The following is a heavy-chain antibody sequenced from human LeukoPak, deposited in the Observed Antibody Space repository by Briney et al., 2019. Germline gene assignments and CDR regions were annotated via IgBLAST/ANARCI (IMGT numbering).Heavy chain of an antibody. D-gene: IGHD3-16*01. CDR3: ARGWGDY. J-gene: IGHJ4*02. CDR1: GYTLTTYG. V-gene: IGHV1-18*01. Sequence: ASVKVSCKASGYTLTTYGTSWVRQARGQGLEWMGWISAHNGNTNYARKFQGRVTMTTDTSTSTAYMELRSLISDDTAVYYCARGWGDYWGQGTLVTVSS. CDR2: ISAHNGNT.